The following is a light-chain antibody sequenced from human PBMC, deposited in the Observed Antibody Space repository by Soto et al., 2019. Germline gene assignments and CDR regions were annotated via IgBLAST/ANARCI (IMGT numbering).Light chain of an antibody. CDR1: QSVSSN. CDR2: GAS. CDR3: QQYNSWPL. V-gene: IGKV3-15*01. J-gene: IGKJ3*01. Sequence: EIVMTQSPATLSVSPGERATLSCRASQSVSSNLAWYQQKPGQAPRLLIYGASTRAIGIPTRFSGSGSGTDVTLNISSLQSEYLAVYYCQQYNSWPLFGPGTKVYIK.